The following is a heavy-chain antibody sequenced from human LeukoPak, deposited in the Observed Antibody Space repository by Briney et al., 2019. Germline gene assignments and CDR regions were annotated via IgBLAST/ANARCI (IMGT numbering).Heavy chain of an antibody. J-gene: IGHJ5*02. D-gene: IGHD6-13*01. Sequence: GGSLRLSCAASGFTFSSYAMSWVRQAPGKGLEWVSAISGSGGSTYYADSVKGRFTISRDNSKNTLYLQMNSLRAVDTAVYYCAKDLSSSWYGWFDPWGQGTLVTVSS. CDR3: AKDLSSSWYGWFDP. V-gene: IGHV3-23*01. CDR2: ISGSGGST. CDR1: GFTFSSYA.